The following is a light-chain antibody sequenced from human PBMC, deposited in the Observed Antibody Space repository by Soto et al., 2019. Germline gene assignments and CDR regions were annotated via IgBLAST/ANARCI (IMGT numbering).Light chain of an antibody. Sequence: IVLKQSPGTLSLSPGEGATIPCRASQSVRSDYLAWYQQKPGQAPTLLIYGASNRATGIPDRFSGSGSGTDFTLTISRLEPEDFAVYYCQQYGSSGTFGQGTKV. CDR3: QQYGSSGT. J-gene: IGKJ1*01. V-gene: IGKV3-20*01. CDR1: QSVRSDY. CDR2: GAS.